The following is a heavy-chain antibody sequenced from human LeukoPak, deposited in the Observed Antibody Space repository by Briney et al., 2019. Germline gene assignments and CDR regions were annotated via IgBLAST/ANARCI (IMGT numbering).Heavy chain of an antibody. V-gene: IGHV3-49*03. D-gene: IGHD3-22*01. CDR1: GFTYGDYA. Sequence: GRSLRLSSTASGFTYGDYAMSWLRQAPGKGLEWVGFIRSKAYGGTTEYAASVKGRFTISRDDSKSIAYLQMNSLKTEDTAVYYCTREYYDSSGYYHPESAFDIWGQGTMVTVSS. CDR2: IRSKAYGGTT. CDR3: TREYYDSSGYYHPESAFDI. J-gene: IGHJ3*02.